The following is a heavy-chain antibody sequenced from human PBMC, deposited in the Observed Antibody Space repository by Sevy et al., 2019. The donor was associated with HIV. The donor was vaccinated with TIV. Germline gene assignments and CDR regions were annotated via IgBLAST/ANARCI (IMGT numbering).Heavy chain of an antibody. J-gene: IGHJ4*02. CDR1: GYTLTELS. CDR2: FDPEDGET. D-gene: IGHD6-13*01. V-gene: IGHV1-24*01. CDR3: AIERRKIAAAGTHYFDY. Sequence: ASVKVSCKVSGYTLTELSMHWVRQAPGKGLEWKGGFDPEDGETIYAQKFQGRVTMTEDTSTDTAYMELSSLRSEDTAVYYCAIERRKIAAAGTHYFDYWGQGTLVTVSS.